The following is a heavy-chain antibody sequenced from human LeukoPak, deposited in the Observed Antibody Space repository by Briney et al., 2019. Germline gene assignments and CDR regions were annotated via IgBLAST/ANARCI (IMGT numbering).Heavy chain of an antibody. J-gene: IGHJ4*02. D-gene: IGHD2-21*02. CDR1: GYTFTGYY. CDR3: ASGERVVTAIPGYYFDY. Sequence: GASVKVSCKASGYTFTGYYMHWVRQAPGHGLEWMGWINPNSGGTNYAQKFQGRVTMTRDASISTAYMELSRLRSDVTAVYYCASGERVVTAIPGYYFDYWGQGTLVTVSS. V-gene: IGHV1-2*02. CDR2: INPNSGGT.